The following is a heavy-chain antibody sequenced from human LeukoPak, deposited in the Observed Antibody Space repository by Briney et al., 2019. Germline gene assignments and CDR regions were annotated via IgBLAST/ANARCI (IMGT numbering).Heavy chain of an antibody. V-gene: IGHV4-34*01. J-gene: IGHJ4*02. CDR3: ARGSRDSSSWYDY. D-gene: IGHD6-13*01. CDR1: GGSFSGYY. CDR2: INHSGST. Sequence: PSETLSLTCAVYGGSFSGYYWSWIRQPPGKGLEWIGEINHSGSTNYNPPLKSRVTISVDTSKNQFSLKLSSVTAADTAVYYCARGSRDSSSWYDYWGQGTLVTVSP.